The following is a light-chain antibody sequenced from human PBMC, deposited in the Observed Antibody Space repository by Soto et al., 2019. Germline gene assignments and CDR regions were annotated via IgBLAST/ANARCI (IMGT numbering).Light chain of an antibody. V-gene: IGLV2-14*03. CDR3: SSYTISSIPVL. J-gene: IGLJ2*01. CDR2: DVS. Sequence: QSALTQPASVSGSPGQSITISCTGTSSDIGGYNSVSWYQQHPGKAPKLMIYDVSNRPTGVSNRFSGSKSGNTASLTISGRQAEAEADDYCSSYTISSIPVLFGGGTKVTVL. CDR1: SSDIGGYNS.